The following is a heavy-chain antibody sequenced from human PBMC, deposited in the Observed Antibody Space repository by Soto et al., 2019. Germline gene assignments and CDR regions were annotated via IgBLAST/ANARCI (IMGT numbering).Heavy chain of an antibody. CDR1: GFTFSSYG. J-gene: IGHJ3*02. V-gene: IGHV3-30*18. CDR3: AKDPPEAFDI. CDR2: ISYDGSSK. Sequence: PGGSLRLSCAASGFTFSSYGMHWVRQAPGKGLEWVAVISYDGSSKYYADSVKGRFTISRDNSKNTLYLQMNSLRAEDTAVYYCAKDPPEAFDIWGQGTMVTVSS.